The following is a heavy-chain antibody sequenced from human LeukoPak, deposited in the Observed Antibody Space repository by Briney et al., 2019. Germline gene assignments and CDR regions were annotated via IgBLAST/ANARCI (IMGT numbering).Heavy chain of an antibody. J-gene: IGHJ4*02. CDR3: ARGTTYXXXWSGYSVFDY. Sequence: ASVKVSCKASGYTFTSYDINWVRQATGQGLEWMGWMNPNSGNTDYAQKFQGRVTMTRNTSISTAYMELSSLRSEDTAVYYCARGTTYXXXWSGYSVFDYWGQGTLV. CDR2: MNPNSGNT. D-gene: IGHD3-3*01. V-gene: IGHV1-8*01. CDR1: GYTFTSYD.